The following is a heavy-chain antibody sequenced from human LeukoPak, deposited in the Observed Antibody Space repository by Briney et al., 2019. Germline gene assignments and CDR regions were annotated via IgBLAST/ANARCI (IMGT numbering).Heavy chain of an antibody. V-gene: IGHV3-20*04. CDR1: GFTFDDYG. CDR3: ARVQRELMWCYSDY. Sequence: GGSLRLSCAASGFTFDDYGMSWVRQAPGKGLEWVSGINWNGGSTGYADSVKGRFTISRDNTKNSLYLQMNSLRVEDTALYYCARVQRELMWCYSDYWGQGTLVTVSS. CDR2: INWNGGST. J-gene: IGHJ4*02. D-gene: IGHD1-1*01.